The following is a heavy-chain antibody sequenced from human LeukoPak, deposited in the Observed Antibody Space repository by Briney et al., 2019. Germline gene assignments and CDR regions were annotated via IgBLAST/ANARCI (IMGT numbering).Heavy chain of an antibody. Sequence: GASVKVSCKASGYTFTGYYMHWVRQAPGQGLEWMGWINPNSGGTNYAQKFQGRVTMTRDTSISTAYMELSRLRSDDTAVYYCAREYYDSSGYYFQRGRFDYWGQGTLVTVSS. CDR2: INPNSGGT. CDR1: GYTFTGYY. V-gene: IGHV1-2*02. J-gene: IGHJ4*02. D-gene: IGHD3-22*01. CDR3: AREYYDSSGYYFQRGRFDY.